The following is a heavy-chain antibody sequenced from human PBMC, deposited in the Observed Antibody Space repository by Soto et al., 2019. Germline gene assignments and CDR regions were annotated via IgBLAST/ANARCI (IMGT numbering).Heavy chain of an antibody. CDR2: IIPILGIA. CDR3: ARGLPQHGHFAY. CDR1: GGTFSSYT. V-gene: IGHV1-69*02. Sequence: ASVKVACKASGGTFSSYTISWVRQAPGQGLEWMGRIIPILGIANYAQKFQGRVTITADKSTSTAYMELSSLRSEDTAVYYCARGLPQHGHFAYWGQGTLVTVSS. J-gene: IGHJ4*02.